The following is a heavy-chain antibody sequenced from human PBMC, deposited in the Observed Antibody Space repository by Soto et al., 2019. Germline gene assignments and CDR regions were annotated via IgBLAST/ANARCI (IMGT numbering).Heavy chain of an antibody. V-gene: IGHV3-30*18. CDR2: ISYDGSNK. D-gene: IGHD3-22*01. CDR1: GFTFSSYG. Sequence: QVQLVESGGGVVQPGRSLRLSCAASGFTFSSYGMHWVRQAPGKGLEWVAVISYDGSNKYYADSVKGRFTISRDNSKNTRYLQMNSLRAEDTAVYYCAKWHSSGYGYFDYWGQGTLVTVSS. J-gene: IGHJ4*02. CDR3: AKWHSSGYGYFDY.